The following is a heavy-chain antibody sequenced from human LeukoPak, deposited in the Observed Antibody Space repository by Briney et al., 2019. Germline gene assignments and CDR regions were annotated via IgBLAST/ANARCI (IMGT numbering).Heavy chain of an antibody. CDR3: AKIMVAYAGVDY. D-gene: IGHD3-10*01. J-gene: IGHJ4*02. Sequence: GGSLRLSCAASGFTFSNYAMSWVRQAPGKGLEWVSAITGSGGNTYYADSVKGRFTISRDNSKNTLYLQMNSLRPEDTAVYYCAKIMVAYAGVDYWGQGTLVTVSS. CDR1: GFTFSNYA. V-gene: IGHV3-23*01. CDR2: ITGSGGNT.